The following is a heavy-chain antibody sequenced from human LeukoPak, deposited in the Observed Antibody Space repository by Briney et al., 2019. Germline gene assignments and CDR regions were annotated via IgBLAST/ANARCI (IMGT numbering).Heavy chain of an antibody. D-gene: IGHD3-10*01. J-gene: IGHJ4*02. V-gene: IGHV1-2*02. CDR3: ARDSAGADY. CDR1: GYPFTAYY. Sequence: ASVKVSCKASGYPFTAYYMHWVRQAPGQGLEWMGWINPNTGGTNYAQKFRGRVTMTRDTSITTAYMELIRLTSDDTAVYYCARDSAGADYWGQGTLVTVSS. CDR2: INPNTGGT.